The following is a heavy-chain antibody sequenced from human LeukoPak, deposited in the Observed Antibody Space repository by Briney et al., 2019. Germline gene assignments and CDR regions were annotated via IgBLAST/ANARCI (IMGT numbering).Heavy chain of an antibody. D-gene: IGHD3-10*01. CDR3: AKDKFPITMVRGVITNGMDV. CDR1: GFTFSSYG. CDR2: IWYDGRNK. J-gene: IGHJ6*02. Sequence: GGSLRLSCAASGFTFSSYGMHWVRQAPGKGLEWVAVIWYDGRNKYYADSVKGRFTISRDNSENTLFLQMNSLRAEDTAVYYCAKDKFPITMVRGVITNGMDVWGQGTTVTVSS. V-gene: IGHV3-33*06.